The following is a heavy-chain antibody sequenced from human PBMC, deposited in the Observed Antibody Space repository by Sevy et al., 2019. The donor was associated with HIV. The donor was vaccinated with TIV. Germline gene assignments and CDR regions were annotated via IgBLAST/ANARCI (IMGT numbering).Heavy chain of an antibody. J-gene: IGHJ4*02. V-gene: IGHV3-30*18. Sequence: GGSLRLSCAASGFTFSRYGMHWVRQAPGKGLEWVTVISHDGRNEHYAYSVKGRFAISRDNSKSMLYLQMNSLRGDDMAVYYCVKDFGWMEAPENWGQGTLVTVSS. CDR3: VKDFGWMEAPEN. CDR1: GFTFSRYG. D-gene: IGHD2-2*03. CDR2: ISHDGRNE.